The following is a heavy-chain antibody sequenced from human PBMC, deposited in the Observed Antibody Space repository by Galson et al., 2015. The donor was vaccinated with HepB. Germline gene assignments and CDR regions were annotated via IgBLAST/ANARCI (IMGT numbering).Heavy chain of an antibody. CDR2: IYTSGST. D-gene: IGHD4-17*01. Sequence: ETLSLTCTVSGGSISSYYWSWIRQPAGKGLEWIGRIYTSGSTNYNPSLKSRVTMSVDTSKNQFSLKLSSATAADTAVYYCARSRGVTNNWYFDLWGRGTLVTVSS. CDR1: GGSISSYY. CDR3: ARSRGVTNNWYFDL. V-gene: IGHV4-4*07. J-gene: IGHJ2*01.